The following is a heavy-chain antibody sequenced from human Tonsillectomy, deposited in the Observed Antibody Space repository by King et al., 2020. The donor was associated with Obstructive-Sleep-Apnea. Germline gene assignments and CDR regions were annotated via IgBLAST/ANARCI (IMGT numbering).Heavy chain of an antibody. CDR2: IYHSGST. V-gene: IGHV4-38-2*02. J-gene: IGHJ5*02. CDR3: ARASSEKGSWYRFDP. CDR1: GYSISSGYY. Sequence: QLQESGPGLVKPSETLSLTCTVSGYSISSGYYWGWIRQPPGKGLEWIGSIYHSGSTYYNPSLKSRVTISVDTSKNQFSLKLSSLTAADTAVYYCARASSEKGSWYRFDPWGQGTLVTVSS. D-gene: IGHD6-13*01.